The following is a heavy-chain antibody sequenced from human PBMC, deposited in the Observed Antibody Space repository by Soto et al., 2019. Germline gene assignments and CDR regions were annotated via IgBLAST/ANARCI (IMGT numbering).Heavy chain of an antibody. CDR3: ARDKYSSSWYGRGSTYYYGMDV. D-gene: IGHD6-13*01. CDR1: GYTFTGYY. Sequence: ASVKVSCKASGYTFTGYYMHWVRQAPGQGLEWMGWINPDSGGTNYAQKFQGRVTMTRDTSISTAYMELSRLRSDDTAVYYCARDKYSSSWYGRGSTYYYGMDVWGQGTTVTVSS. V-gene: IGHV1-2*02. J-gene: IGHJ6*02. CDR2: INPDSGGT.